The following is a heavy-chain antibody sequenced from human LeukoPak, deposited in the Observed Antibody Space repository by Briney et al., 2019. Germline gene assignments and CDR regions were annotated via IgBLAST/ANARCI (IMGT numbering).Heavy chain of an antibody. CDR2: ISSSSSTI. CDR3: ARAPYYDFWSGYFHFDY. Sequence: GGSLRLSCAASGFTFSSYSMNWVRQAPGKGLEWVSYISSSSSTIYYADSVKGRFTISRDNAKNSLYLQMNSLRAEDTAVYYCARAPYYDFWSGYFHFDYWGQGTLVTVSS. CDR1: GFTFSSYS. V-gene: IGHV3-48*04. J-gene: IGHJ4*02. D-gene: IGHD3-3*01.